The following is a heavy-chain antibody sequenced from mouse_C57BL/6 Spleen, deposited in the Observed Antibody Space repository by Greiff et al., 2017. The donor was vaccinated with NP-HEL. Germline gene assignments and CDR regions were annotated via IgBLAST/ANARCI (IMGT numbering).Heavy chain of an antibody. Sequence: QVQLQQSGAELVKPGASVKMSCKASGYTFTSYWITWVKQRPGQGLEWIGDIYPGSGSTNYNEKFKSKATLTVDTSSSTAYMQLSSLTSEDSAVYYCARFTTVVHWYFDVWGTGTTVTVSS. CDR3: ARFTTVVHWYFDV. D-gene: IGHD1-1*01. CDR1: GYTFTSYW. J-gene: IGHJ1*03. V-gene: IGHV1-55*01. CDR2: IYPGSGST.